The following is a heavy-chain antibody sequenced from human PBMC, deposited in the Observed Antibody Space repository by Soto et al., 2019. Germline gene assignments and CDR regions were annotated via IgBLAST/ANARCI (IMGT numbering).Heavy chain of an antibody. CDR1: GFTFSDYD. D-gene: IGHD6-6*01. V-gene: IGHV3-11*01. Sequence: QVQLVESGGGLVKPGGSLRLSCAASGFTFSDYDMSWIRQTPGKGLEWVSYISRSGVTEHYADFVKGRFTISRDNAENSLYLQMNSLRAEDTAVYYCARDGGIAARFSRYGMDVWGQGTTVTVSS. CDR3: ARDGGIAARFSRYGMDV. J-gene: IGHJ6*02. CDR2: ISRSGVTE.